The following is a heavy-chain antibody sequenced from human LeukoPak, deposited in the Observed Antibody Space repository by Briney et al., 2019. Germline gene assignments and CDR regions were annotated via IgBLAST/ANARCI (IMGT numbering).Heavy chain of an antibody. CDR1: GFTFSNYA. J-gene: IGHJ4*02. V-gene: IGHV3-30*03. CDR2: ISSYDGSNK. D-gene: IGHD3-22*01. Sequence: GGSLRLSCAVSGFTFSNYAMHWVRQAPGKGLEWVTLISSYDGSNKYYADSVKGRFTISRDNSKNTLYLQMNSLRAEDTAVYYCATYYYDSSGYKLLDYWGQGTLVTVSS. CDR3: ATYYYDSSGYKLLDY.